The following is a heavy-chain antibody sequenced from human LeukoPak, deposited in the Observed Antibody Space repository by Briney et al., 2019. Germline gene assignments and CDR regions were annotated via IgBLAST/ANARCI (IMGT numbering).Heavy chain of an antibody. CDR2: ISYDGSNK. V-gene: IGHV3-30*14. D-gene: IGHD6-13*01. CDR3: ARGSSSAAAGESGMDV. J-gene: IGHJ6*02. Sequence: GRSLRLSCAASGFTFSSYPMHWVRQAPGKGLEWVAVISYDGSNKYYADSVKGRFTISRENAKNSLYLQMNSLRAGDTAVYYCARGSSSAAAGESGMDVWGQGTTVTVSS. CDR1: GFTFSSYP.